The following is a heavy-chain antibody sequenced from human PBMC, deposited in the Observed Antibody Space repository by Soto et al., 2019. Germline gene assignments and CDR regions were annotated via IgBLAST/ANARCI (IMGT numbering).Heavy chain of an antibody. CDR3: ARDFAYFDS. D-gene: IGHD3-3*01. CDR1: GDSISNNNC. CDR2: IYYSGST. V-gene: IGHV4-30-4*01. J-gene: IGHJ4*02. Sequence: PSETLSLTCAVSGDSISNNNCWNWIRQPPGKGLEWIGYIYYSGSTSYNPSLKSRLTISVDTSKNHFSLRLSSVTAADTAVYFCARDFAYFDSWGQGTLVTVSS.